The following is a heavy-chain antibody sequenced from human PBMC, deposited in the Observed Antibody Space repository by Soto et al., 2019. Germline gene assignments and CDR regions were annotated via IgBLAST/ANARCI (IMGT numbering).Heavy chain of an antibody. V-gene: IGHV3-30*18. CDR2: ISYDGNNK. CDR3: AKDLGVGKTGDYAGS. CDR1: GFTFRSYG. J-gene: IGHJ5*02. Sequence: QVQLVESGGGVVQPGRSLRLSCAASGFTFRSYGMHWVRQAPGKGLEWVAVISYDGNNKFYGDSVKGRFTISRDNSKSTLYLQMDSLRDDDTAVYYCAKDLGVGKTGDYAGSWGQGTLVTVSS. D-gene: IGHD7-27*01.